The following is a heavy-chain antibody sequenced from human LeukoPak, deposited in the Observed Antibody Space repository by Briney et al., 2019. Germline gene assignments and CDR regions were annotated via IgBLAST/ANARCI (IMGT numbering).Heavy chain of an antibody. D-gene: IGHD1-26*01. V-gene: IGHV1-69*04. CDR2: IIPILGIA. J-gene: IGHJ4*02. Sequence: GASVKVSCKASGGTFSSYAISWVRQAPGQGLEWMGRIIPILGIANYAQKFQGRVTITADKSTSTAYMELSSLRSEDTAVCYCARYSLMYSGSYYYWGQGTLVTVSS. CDR3: ARYSLMYSGSYYY. CDR1: GGTFSSYA.